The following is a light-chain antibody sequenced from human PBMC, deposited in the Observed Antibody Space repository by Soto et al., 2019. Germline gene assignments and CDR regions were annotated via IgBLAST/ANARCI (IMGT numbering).Light chain of an antibody. CDR1: QSVSSK. Sequence: EMVMTQSPPTLSVSPGQRATLSCRAPQSVSSKLAWYQQKPGQAPRLLMYGPSIRATGIPDRFSGSGSGTDFTLTISRLEPEDFAVYYCQQYDNAPWTFGQGTKVDIK. V-gene: IGKV3-20*01. CDR2: GPS. CDR3: QQYDNAPWT. J-gene: IGKJ1*01.